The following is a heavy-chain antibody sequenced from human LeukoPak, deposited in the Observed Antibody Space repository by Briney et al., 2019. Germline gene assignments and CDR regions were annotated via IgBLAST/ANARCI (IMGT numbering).Heavy chain of an antibody. CDR2: IKKDGSEK. V-gene: IGHV3-7*01. D-gene: IGHD2-2*01. J-gene: IGHJ6*04. Sequence: PGGSLRLSCVASGFTSSAFWMSWVRRPPGKGLEWVANIKKDGSEKEYVDSVKGRFSIFRDNAKNSVYLQMSSLRAEDTAVYYCATLAGVVPGGLLLWGKGTTVIVSS. CDR3: ATLAGVVPGGLLL. CDR1: GFTSSAFW.